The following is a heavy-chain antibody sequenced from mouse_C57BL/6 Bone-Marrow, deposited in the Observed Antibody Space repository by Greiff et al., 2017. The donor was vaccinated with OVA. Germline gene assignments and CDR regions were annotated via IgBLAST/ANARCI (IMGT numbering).Heavy chain of an antibody. V-gene: IGHV3-6*01. CDR3: ARVYYGSSYWYFDV. Sequence: EVQLQQSGPGLVKPSQSLSLTCSVTGYSITSGYYWNWIRQFPGNKLAWMGYISYDGSNNYNPSLKNRFSITRDTSKNQFVLKLNSVTTEDTATYYCARVYYGSSYWYFDVWGTGTTVTVSS. D-gene: IGHD1-1*01. J-gene: IGHJ1*03. CDR2: ISYDGSN. CDR1: GYSITSGYY.